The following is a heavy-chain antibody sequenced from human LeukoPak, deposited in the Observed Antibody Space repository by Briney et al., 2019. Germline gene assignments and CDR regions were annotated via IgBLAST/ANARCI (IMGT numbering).Heavy chain of an antibody. CDR1: GFTFSNAW. J-gene: IGHJ4*02. Sequence: TGGSLRLSCAASGFTFSNAWMNWVRQPPGKGLEWIGEINHSGSTNYNPSLKSRVTISVDTSKNQFSLKLSSVTAADTAVYYCATSVAGHFDYWGQGTLVTVSS. CDR2: INHSGST. CDR3: ATSVAGHFDY. V-gene: IGHV4-34*08. D-gene: IGHD6-19*01.